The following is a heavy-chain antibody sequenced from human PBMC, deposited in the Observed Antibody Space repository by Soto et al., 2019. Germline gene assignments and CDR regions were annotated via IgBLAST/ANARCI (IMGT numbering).Heavy chain of an antibody. V-gene: IGHV1-69*06. D-gene: IGHD1-26*01. Sequence: SVKVSCKASGGTFSSYAISWVRQAPGQGLEWMGGIIPIFGTANYAQKFQGRVTITADKSTSTAYMELSSLRSEDTAVYYCARVIPNIMGATTYFDYWGQGTLVTVSS. CDR1: GGTFSSYA. CDR2: IIPIFGTA. CDR3: ARVIPNIMGATTYFDY. J-gene: IGHJ4*02.